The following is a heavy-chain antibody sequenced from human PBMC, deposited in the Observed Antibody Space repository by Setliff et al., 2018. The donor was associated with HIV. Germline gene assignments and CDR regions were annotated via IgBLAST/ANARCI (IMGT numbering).Heavy chain of an antibody. D-gene: IGHD6-19*01. V-gene: IGHV1-69*05. CDR1: GGTLSSYA. J-gene: IGHJ5*01. CDR2: IIPIYGTA. CDR3: ARDSGVSSGWKNWFDS. Sequence: KASGGTLSSYAISWVRQAPGQRLEWMGGIIPIYGTANYAAKFQGRVTITTDESTSTAYMDLSGLRSEDTAVYYCARDSGVSSGWKNWFDSWGQRTLVTASS.